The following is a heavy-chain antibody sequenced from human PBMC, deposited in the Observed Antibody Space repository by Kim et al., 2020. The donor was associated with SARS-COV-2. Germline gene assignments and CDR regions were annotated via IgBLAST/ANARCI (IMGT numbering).Heavy chain of an antibody. D-gene: IGHD2-2*01. J-gene: IGHJ5*02. CDR2: IIPIFGTA. Sequence: SVKVSCKASGGTFSSYAISWVRQAPGQGLEWMGGIIPIFGTANYAQKFQGRVTITADESTSTAYMELSSLRSEDTAVYYCARDRVYCSSTSCHSKNWFDPWGQGTLVTVSS. CDR1: GGTFSSYA. CDR3: ARDRVYCSSTSCHSKNWFDP. V-gene: IGHV1-69*13.